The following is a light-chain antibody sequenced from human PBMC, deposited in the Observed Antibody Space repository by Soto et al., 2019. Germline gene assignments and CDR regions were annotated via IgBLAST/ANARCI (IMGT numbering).Light chain of an antibody. CDR1: QSVSSN. J-gene: IGKJ1*01. CDR2: GAS. Sequence: EIVMTQSPATLSVSPGERATLSCRASQSVSSNLAWYQQKPGQAPRLLIYGASTRATGIPARFSGSGSGTEFTLTISILQSEDFAVYYWQQYNNWPPWTFGQGTKVESK. CDR3: QQYNNWPPWT. V-gene: IGKV3-15*01.